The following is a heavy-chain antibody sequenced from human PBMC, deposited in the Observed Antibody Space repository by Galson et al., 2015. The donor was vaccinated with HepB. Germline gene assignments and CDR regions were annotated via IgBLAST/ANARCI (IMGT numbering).Heavy chain of an antibody. CDR1: GFTFSNYT. CDR3: AREEGFWSGYRY. Sequence: SLRLSCAASGFTFSNYTMHWVRQAPGKGLVWVSRISSDGSRITYADSVKGRFTISRDNAKNTLYLQMNSLRAEDTAVYYCAREEGFWSGYRYWGQGTLVTVSS. CDR2: ISSDGSRI. J-gene: IGHJ4*02. D-gene: IGHD3-3*01. V-gene: IGHV3-74*01.